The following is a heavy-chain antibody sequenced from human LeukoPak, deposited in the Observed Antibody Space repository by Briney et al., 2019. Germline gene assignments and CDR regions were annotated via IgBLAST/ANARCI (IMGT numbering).Heavy chain of an antibody. CDR3: TKDRPGGFDY. CDR1: GFTFRSYA. Sequence: GGSLRLSCAASGFTFRSYAMCWVRQAPGKGLEWASFISGNGDSTYYADSVKGRFTISRDNSRGTLYVQLDSLTAEDTAIYYCTKDRPGGFDYWGQGALVIVSS. CDR2: ISGNGDST. J-gene: IGHJ4*02. D-gene: IGHD3-16*01. V-gene: IGHV3-23*01.